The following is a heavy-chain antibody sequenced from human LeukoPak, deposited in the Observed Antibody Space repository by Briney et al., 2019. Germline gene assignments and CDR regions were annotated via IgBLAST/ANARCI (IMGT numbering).Heavy chain of an antibody. D-gene: IGHD3-9*01. CDR3: AKVAYDILTGYSYYFDY. CDR1: GFTFSNYA. V-gene: IGHV3-23*01. Sequence: GGSLRLSCAASGFTFSNYAMGWVRQAPGEGLEWVSAISASGGTTDYADSVKGRFTISRDNSKNTLYLQMNSLRADDTAVYYCAKVAYDILTGYSYYFDYWGQGTLVTVSS. CDR2: ISASGGTT. J-gene: IGHJ4*02.